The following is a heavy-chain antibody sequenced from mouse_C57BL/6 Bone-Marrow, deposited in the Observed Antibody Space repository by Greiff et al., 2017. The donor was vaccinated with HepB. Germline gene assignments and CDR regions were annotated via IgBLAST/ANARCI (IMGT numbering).Heavy chain of an antibody. CDR3: ARGYYGNYNWYFDV. J-gene: IGHJ1*03. Sequence: DVHLVESGPVLVKPGASVKMSCKASGYTFTDYYMNWVKQSHGKSLEWIGVINPYNGGTSYNQKFKGKATLTVDKSSSTAYMELNSLTSEDSAVYYCARGYYGNYNWYFDVWGTGTTVTVSS. D-gene: IGHD2-1*01. CDR1: GYTFTDYY. V-gene: IGHV1-19*01. CDR2: INPYNGGT.